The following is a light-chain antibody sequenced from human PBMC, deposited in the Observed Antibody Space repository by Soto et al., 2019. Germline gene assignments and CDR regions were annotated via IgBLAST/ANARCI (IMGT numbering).Light chain of an antibody. CDR1: QGIGDT. CDR3: QQCSNWPSIT. Sequence: EVVMTQSPATLSVSPGEGVTLSCRANQGIGDTLAWYQQKPGQAPRLLMYDASNRATGIPARFSGSGSGTHFTLSISSLDPEDFAVYYCQQCSNWPSITFGQGTRLEIK. V-gene: IGKV3-11*01. J-gene: IGKJ5*01. CDR2: DAS.